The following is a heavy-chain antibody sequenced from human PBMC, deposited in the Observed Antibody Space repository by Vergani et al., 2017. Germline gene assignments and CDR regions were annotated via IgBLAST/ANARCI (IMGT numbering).Heavy chain of an antibody. CDR1: GYSIGRGFY. CDR3: VRPLREGRDGYVTGAFDI. Sequence: QVRLEESGPGLVKPSETLSLTCPVSGYSIGRGFYWAWIRQSPGDGLQWLTSIHNRGKTYHNPSLKSRFTISVDTSRNQISLQLNSVTAADTAGYFCVRPLREGRDGYVTGAFDIWGQGTAVTVSS. V-gene: IGHV4-38-2*01. D-gene: IGHD5-24*01. CDR2: IHNRGKT. J-gene: IGHJ3*02.